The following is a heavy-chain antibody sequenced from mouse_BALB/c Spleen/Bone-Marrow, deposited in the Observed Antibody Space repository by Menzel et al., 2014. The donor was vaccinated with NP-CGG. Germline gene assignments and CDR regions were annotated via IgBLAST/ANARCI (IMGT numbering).Heavy chain of an antibody. CDR3: TSWDY. J-gene: IGHJ2*01. V-gene: IGHV1S22*01. CDR1: GYTFTSYW. Sequence: LQQSGSELVRPGASVKLSCKASGYTFTSYWMHWVKQRHGQGLEWIGNIYPGSGSTNYDEKFKSKGTLTVDTSSSTAYMHLSSLTPEDSAVYYCTSWDYWGQGTTLTVSS. CDR2: IYPGSGST.